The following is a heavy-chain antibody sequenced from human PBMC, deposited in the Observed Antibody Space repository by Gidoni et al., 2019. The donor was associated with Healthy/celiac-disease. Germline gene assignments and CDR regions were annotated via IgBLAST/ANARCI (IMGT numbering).Heavy chain of an antibody. CDR2: IAYDGTKK. V-gene: IGHV3-30*18. J-gene: IGHJ4*02. CDR3: AKGPHSGSYHSPVF. D-gene: IGHD1-26*01. Sequence: QVQLVESGGGVVQPGRSLRLSCVASEFAFRSYGMHWIRQAPGKGLEWVAVIAYDGTKKSYADSVKGRFTISRDNSKNTLYLQMSSLGPEDTAVYYCAKGPHSGSYHSPVFWGQGTLVTVSS. CDR1: EFAFRSYG.